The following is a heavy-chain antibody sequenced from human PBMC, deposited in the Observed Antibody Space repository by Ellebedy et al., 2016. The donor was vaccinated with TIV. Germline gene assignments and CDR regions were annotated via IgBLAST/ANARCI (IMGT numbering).Heavy chain of an antibody. V-gene: IGHV3-48*01. CDR1: GFTFNSYD. D-gene: IGHD1-26*01. CDR3: AHSGSYFDY. CDR2: IGSSGTSF. J-gene: IGHJ4*02. Sequence: GESLKISXVASGFTFNSYDMHWVRQAPGKGLEWISYIGSSGTSFYYADSVKGRFTISRDNAKNSLFLHVNSLRAEDTAVYYCAHSGSYFDYWGQGILVTVSS.